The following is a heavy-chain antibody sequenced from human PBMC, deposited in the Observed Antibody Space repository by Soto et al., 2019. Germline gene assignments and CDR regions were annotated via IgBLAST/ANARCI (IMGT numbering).Heavy chain of an antibody. CDR2: IIPIFGTA. CDR1: GGTFSSYA. V-gene: IGHV1-69*12. Sequence: QVQLVQSGAEVKKPGSSVKVSCKASGGTFSSYAISWVRQAPGQGHEWMGGIIPIFGTANYAQKFQGRVTITADESTSTAYMELSSLRSEDTAVYYCPRVGHSGSYSDYWGQGTLVTVSS. CDR3: PRVGHSGSYSDY. J-gene: IGHJ4*02. D-gene: IGHD1-26*01.